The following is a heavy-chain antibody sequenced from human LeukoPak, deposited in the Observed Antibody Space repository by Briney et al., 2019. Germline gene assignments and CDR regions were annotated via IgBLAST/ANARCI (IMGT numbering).Heavy chain of an antibody. V-gene: IGHV1-18*01. D-gene: IGHD1-1*01. CDR3: ATGSVVERVLDY. CDR2: ISAYNGNT. CDR1: GYTFTSYG. Sequence: ASVKVSCKASGYTFTSYGISWVRQAPGQGLEWMGWISAYNGNTNHAQKLQGRVTMTTDTSTSTAYMELRSLRSEDTAVYYCATGSVVERVLDYWGQGTLVTVSS. J-gene: IGHJ4*02.